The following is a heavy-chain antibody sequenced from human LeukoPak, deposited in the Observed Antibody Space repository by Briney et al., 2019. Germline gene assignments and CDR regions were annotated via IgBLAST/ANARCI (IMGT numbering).Heavy chain of an antibody. CDR1: GFTFSSYW. J-gene: IGHJ4*02. CDR3: ARDSVWSARDFDY. D-gene: IGHD3-16*01. V-gene: IGHV3-74*01. Sequence: GGSLRLSCAASGFTFSSYWMHWVRQAPGKGLVWVSRINSDGSSTSYADSVKGRFTISRDNAKNTLYLQMNSLRAEDAAVYYCARDSVWSARDFDYWGQGTLVTVSS. CDR2: INSDGSST.